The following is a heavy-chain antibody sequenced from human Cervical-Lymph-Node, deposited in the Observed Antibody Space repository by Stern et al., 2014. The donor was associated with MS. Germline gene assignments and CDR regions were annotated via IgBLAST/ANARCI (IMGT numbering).Heavy chain of an antibody. V-gene: IGHV4-59*01. Sequence: QLQLQESGPGLVKPSETLSLTCTVSGGSINNYYWSWIRQPPGHGLEWIGVISYTGTTNYNPSLKSRVTISVDTSTTQFSLKLHSVTAADTAVYYCARSSYFDRTGYQFDSWGRGALVTVSS. CDR3: ARSSYFDRTGYQFDS. CDR2: ISYTGTT. J-gene: IGHJ4*02. CDR1: GGSINNYY. D-gene: IGHD3-22*01.